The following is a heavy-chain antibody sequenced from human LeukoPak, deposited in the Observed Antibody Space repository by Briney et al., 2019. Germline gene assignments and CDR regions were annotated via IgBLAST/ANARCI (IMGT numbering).Heavy chain of an antibody. Sequence: GGSLRLSCVASGFTVSTNYMSWVRQAPGKGLEWVSVTYSGGTTYYADSVKGRFTISTDNSQNTLYLQMNSLRPEDTAVYYCARDQNYWGQGTPVTVSS. V-gene: IGHV3-66*02. CDR3: ARDQNY. J-gene: IGHJ4*02. CDR2: TYSGGTT. CDR1: GFTVSTNY.